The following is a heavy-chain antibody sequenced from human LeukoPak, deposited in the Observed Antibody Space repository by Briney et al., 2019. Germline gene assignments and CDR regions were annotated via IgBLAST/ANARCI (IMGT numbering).Heavy chain of an antibody. CDR3: AKGQERESRLDS. D-gene: IGHD1-1*01. Sequence: PGGSLRLSCAASGFTFSSYAMHWVRQAPGKGLEWVAVISYDGSNKYYADSVKGRFTISRDNSKNTLYLQMNSLRAEDTALYYCAKGQERESRLDSWGQGTLVTVSS. J-gene: IGHJ4*02. V-gene: IGHV3-30*04. CDR2: ISYDGSNK. CDR1: GFTFSSYA.